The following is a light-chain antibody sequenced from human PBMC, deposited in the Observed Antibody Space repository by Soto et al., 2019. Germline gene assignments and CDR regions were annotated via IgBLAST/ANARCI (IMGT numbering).Light chain of an antibody. CDR1: SGFVGSFSL. CDR2: EDH. V-gene: IGLV2-23*01. Sequence: QSALAQPASVSGSPGQSITISCTGTSGFVGSFSLVSWYQQHPRNAPNLMISEDHRRSSGVPDRFSGSTSVNSASLTISGLQADDEADYYCCLYIGATTYGFGAGTKLTVL. CDR3: CLYIGATTYG. J-gene: IGLJ1*01.